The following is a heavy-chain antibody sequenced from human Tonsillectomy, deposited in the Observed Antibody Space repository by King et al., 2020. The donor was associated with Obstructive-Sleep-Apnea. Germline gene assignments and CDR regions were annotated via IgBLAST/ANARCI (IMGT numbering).Heavy chain of an antibody. D-gene: IGHD1-1*01. V-gene: IGHV4-59*08. Sequence: QLQESGPGLVKPSETLSLTCTVSGGSISSYYWSWIRQPPGKGLEWIGYIYNSETTKYNPSLKSRVTISVDTSKNQFSLKLSSVTAADTAVYYCARYSRPTGIAGYWGQGTLVTVSS. J-gene: IGHJ4*02. CDR1: GGSISSYY. CDR3: ARYSRPTGIAGY. CDR2: IYNSETT.